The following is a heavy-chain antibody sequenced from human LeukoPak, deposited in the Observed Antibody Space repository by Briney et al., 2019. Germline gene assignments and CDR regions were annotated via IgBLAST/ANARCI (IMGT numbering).Heavy chain of an antibody. CDR2: IYYSGST. V-gene: IGHV4-31*03. CDR3: ARGSGGSYYMDSYYYMDV. D-gene: IGHD1-26*01. J-gene: IGHJ6*03. Sequence: PSETLSLTCTVSGGSISSGGYYWSWIRQHPGKGLEWIGYIYYSGSTYYNPSLKSRVTISVDTSKNQFSLKLSSVTAADTAVYYCARGSGGSYYMDSYYYMDVWGKGTTVTVSS. CDR1: GGSISSGGYY.